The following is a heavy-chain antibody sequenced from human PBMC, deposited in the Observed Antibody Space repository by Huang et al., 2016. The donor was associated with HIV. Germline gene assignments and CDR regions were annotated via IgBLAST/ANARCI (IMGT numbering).Heavy chain of an antibody. CDR1: GLTFNKFD. CDR2: ISYDGSSK. Sequence: QVQLVESGGGVVQPGRSLRLSCAAFGLTFNKFDMPWVRQAPGKGLEWVAIISYDGSSKYHADSVKGRFTISRDNSKNTVYLQMNSLRVEDTAVYYCAKDGRGSGTYYDYFEYWGQGTLVTVSS. V-gene: IGHV3-30*18. CDR3: AKDGRGSGTYYDYFEY. J-gene: IGHJ4*02. D-gene: IGHD1-26*01.